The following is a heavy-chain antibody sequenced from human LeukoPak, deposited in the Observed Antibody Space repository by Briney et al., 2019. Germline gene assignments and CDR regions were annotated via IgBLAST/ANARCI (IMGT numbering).Heavy chain of an antibody. J-gene: IGHJ4*02. CDR1: GGTFSNYA. Sequence: SVKVSCKASGGTFSNYAISWVRQGPGQRLEWIGWIVVGSGNTNYAQKFQERVTITRDVSTSTAYMELSSLRSEDTAVYYCAAGQYSSGWYYGGLADYWGQGTLVTVSS. CDR3: AAGQYSSGWYYGGLADY. V-gene: IGHV1-58*02. CDR2: IVVGSGNT. D-gene: IGHD6-19*01.